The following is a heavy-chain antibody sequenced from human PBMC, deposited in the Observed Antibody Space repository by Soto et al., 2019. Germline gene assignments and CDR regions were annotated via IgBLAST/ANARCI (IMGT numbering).Heavy chain of an antibody. CDR3: AKGPYLRYCSGGSCHSSTFDY. V-gene: IGHV3-23*01. D-gene: IGHD2-15*01. CDR1: GFTFSSYA. CDR2: ISGSGGGT. Sequence: PGGSLRLSCAASGFTFSSYAMSWVRQAPGKGLEWVSAISGSGGGTYYADSVKGRFTISRDNSKNTLYLQMNSLRAEDTAVYYCAKGPYLRYCSGGSCHSSTFDYWGQGTLVTVSS. J-gene: IGHJ4*02.